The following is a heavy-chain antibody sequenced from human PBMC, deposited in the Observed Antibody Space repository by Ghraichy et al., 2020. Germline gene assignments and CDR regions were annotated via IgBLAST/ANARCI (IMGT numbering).Heavy chain of an antibody. J-gene: IGHJ6*02. Sequence: SQTLSLTCTVSGGSISSYYWSWIRQPAGKGLEWIGRIYTSGSTNYNPSLKSRVTMSVDTSKNQFSLKLSSVTAADTAVYYCASERAVAGTNYYYGMDVWGQGNTVTVSS. D-gene: IGHD6-19*01. CDR1: GGSISSYY. CDR2: IYTSGST. V-gene: IGHV4-4*07. CDR3: ASERAVAGTNYYYGMDV.